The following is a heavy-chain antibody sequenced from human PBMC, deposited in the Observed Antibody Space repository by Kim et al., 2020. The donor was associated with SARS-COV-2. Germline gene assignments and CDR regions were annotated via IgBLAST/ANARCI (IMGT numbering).Heavy chain of an antibody. V-gene: IGHV1-69*13. CDR2: IIPIFGTR. D-gene: IGHD2-8*02. CDR1: GGTFISHG. J-gene: IGHJ4*02. Sequence: SVKVSCKASGGTFISHGISWVRQAPGQGLEWMGGIIPIFGTRDYAQKFQGRVTISADESTSTAYMELSSLRSEDTAVYYCARAKNTEVTGSSCDYWGQGTLVTVSS. CDR3: ARAKNTEVTGSSCDY.